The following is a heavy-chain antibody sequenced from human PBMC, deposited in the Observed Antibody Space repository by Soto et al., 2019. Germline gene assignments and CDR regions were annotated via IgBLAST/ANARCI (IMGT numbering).Heavy chain of an antibody. CDR1: GGAFTNYS. D-gene: IGHD1-20*01. CDR2: IIPLHNTS. Sequence: QVQLLQSGAEVKKPGSSGKVSCKVSGGAFTNYSLNWVRHAPGQGLEWLGGIIPLHNTSNYSLKLLGRGSVTADISSNTVYMHLSGLTSDDTATYYCAIWSNWNPLYSRGMDVWGQGTTVTVSS. V-gene: IGHV1-69*06. J-gene: IGHJ6*02. CDR3: AIWSNWNPLYSRGMDV.